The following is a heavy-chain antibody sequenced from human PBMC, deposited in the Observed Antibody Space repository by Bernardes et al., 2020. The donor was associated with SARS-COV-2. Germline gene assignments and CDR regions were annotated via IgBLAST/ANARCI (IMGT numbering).Heavy chain of an antibody. D-gene: IGHD2-2*01. CDR2: INHSGST. CDR3: ARGYCSSTSCYSLGYYMDV. Sequence: SETLSLTCAVYGGSFSGYYWSWIRQPPGQGLEWIGEINHSGSTNYNPSLKSRVTISVDTSKNQFSLKLSSVTAADTAVYYCARGYCSSTSCYSLGYYMDVWGKGTTVTVSS. J-gene: IGHJ6*03. CDR1: GGSFSGYY. V-gene: IGHV4-34*01.